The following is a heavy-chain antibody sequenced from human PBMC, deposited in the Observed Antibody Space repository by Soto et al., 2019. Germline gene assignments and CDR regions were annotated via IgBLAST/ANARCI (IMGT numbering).Heavy chain of an antibody. V-gene: IGHV4-34*01. Sequence: VSDGNISSYYCTLLRQPPGKGLEWIGEINHSGSSNYNPPLKSRVTMSLDTSRNQFSLSLNSVTAADTSVYYCARMAGPWYFDLWGRRTLVTVFS. CDR1: DGNISSYY. J-gene: IGHJ2*01. CDR3: ARMAGPWYFDL. CDR2: INHSGSS.